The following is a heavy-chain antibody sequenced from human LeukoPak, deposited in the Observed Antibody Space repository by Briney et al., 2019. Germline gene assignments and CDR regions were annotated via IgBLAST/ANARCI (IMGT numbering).Heavy chain of an antibody. CDR1: GFTFNDYA. CDR2: IGWNSGSI. J-gene: IGHJ4*02. V-gene: IGHV3-9*01. CDR3: AKGSSAAAAPDFDY. Sequence: GGSLRLSCAASGFTFNDYAMHWVRQAPGKGLEWVSGIGWNSGSIGYADSVKGRFTISRDNAKNSLYLQMNSLRAEDTALYYCAKGSSAAAAPDFDYWGQGTLVTVSS. D-gene: IGHD6-13*01.